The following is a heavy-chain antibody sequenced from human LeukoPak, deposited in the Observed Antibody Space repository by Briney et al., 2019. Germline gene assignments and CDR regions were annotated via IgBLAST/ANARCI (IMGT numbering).Heavy chain of an antibody. CDR2: IYYSGST. V-gene: IGHV4-59*01. CDR3: ARDLGYCSGGSCYGPSSYYYYMDV. CDR1: GGSFSGYH. Sequence: SETLSLTCAVHGGSFSGYHWSWIRQPPGKGLEWIGYIYYSGSTNYNPSLKSRVTISVDTSKNQFSLKLSSVTAADTAVYYCARDLGYCSGGSCYGPSSYYYYMDVWGKGTTVTVSS. J-gene: IGHJ6*03. D-gene: IGHD2-15*01.